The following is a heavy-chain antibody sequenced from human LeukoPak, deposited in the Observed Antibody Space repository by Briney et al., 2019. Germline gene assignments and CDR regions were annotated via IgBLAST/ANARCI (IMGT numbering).Heavy chain of an antibody. Sequence: ASVKVSCKASGYSFTDYYIHWVRQAPGQGPEWMGWVNPSGGATKYAQKFQDRVTMTRDTSISIAYLELSGLTSDDTAVYYCATYTSAIQYFLYWGLGTLVTVSS. CDR2: VNPSGGAT. J-gene: IGHJ4*02. CDR3: ATYTSAIQYFLY. V-gene: IGHV1-2*02. CDR1: GYSFTDYY. D-gene: IGHD6-19*01.